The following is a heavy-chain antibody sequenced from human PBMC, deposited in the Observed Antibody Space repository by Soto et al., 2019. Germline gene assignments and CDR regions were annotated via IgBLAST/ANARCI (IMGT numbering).Heavy chain of an antibody. J-gene: IGHJ4*02. CDR3: ARVAVGSYYFDY. D-gene: IGHD6-13*01. V-gene: IGHV3-74*01. CDR2: VNPDGSDT. Sequence: EVQLVESGGGVVQPGGSLRLSCAASGFTFSSYWMHWVRQAPGKGLVWVSRVNPDGSDTSYADSVKGRFTISRDNAKNTLYLQMNSLRAEDTAVYYCARVAVGSYYFDYWCQGTLLTVSS. CDR1: GFTFSSYW.